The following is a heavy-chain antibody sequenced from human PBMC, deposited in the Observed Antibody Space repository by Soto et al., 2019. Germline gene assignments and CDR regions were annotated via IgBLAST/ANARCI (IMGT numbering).Heavy chain of an antibody. D-gene: IGHD6-19*01. V-gene: IGHV2-5*02. CDR2: IYWDDDK. Sequence: QITLKESGPTLVKPTQTLTLTCTFSGFSLSTSGVGVGWIRQPPGKALEWLALIYWDDDKRYSPSLRSRLTITKDTSKNQVVLTMTNMDPVDTATYYCTHAEQLLFHHDAFDVWGQGTMVTVSS. CDR1: GFSLSTSGVG. J-gene: IGHJ3*01. CDR3: THAEQLLFHHDAFDV.